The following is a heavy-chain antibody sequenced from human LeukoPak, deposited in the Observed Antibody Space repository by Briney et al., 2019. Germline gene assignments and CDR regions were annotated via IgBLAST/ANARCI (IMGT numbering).Heavy chain of an antibody. Sequence: PSGTLRLSCAASGFSFSSNEMNWVRQAPREGLLWFSYISSSSSTIYYADSVKGRFTISRDNAKNSLYLQMNSLRAEDTAVYYCARPQTYYYDSSGYPKGYYFDYWGQGTLVTVSS. CDR1: GFSFSSNE. V-gene: IGHV3-48*03. D-gene: IGHD3-22*01. J-gene: IGHJ4*02. CDR2: ISSSSSTI. CDR3: ARPQTYYYDSSGYPKGYYFDY.